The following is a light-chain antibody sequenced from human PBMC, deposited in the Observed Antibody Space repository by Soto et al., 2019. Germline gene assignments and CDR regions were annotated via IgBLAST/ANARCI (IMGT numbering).Light chain of an antibody. CDR1: QSVGRNY. J-gene: IGKJ4*01. Sequence: EIVLTQSPGTLSLSPGERATLSCRASQSVGRNYLAWYQQKPGQAPRLLIHGASSRATGIPDRFSGRGSGTDFILTISRLEPEDFAVYYCQQYASSPLTFGGGTKVEIK. CDR2: GAS. V-gene: IGKV3-20*01. CDR3: QQYASSPLT.